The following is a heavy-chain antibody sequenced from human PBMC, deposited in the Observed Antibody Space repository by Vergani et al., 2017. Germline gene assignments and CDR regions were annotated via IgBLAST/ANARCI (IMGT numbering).Heavy chain of an antibody. J-gene: IGHJ4*02. CDR2: MNPNSGNT. CDR3: AKDGTWAAVLGLGWYYFDY. V-gene: IGHV1-8*01. CDR1: GYTFTSYD. Sequence: QVQLVQSGAEVKKPGASVKVSCKASGYTFTSYDINWVRQATGQGLEWMGWMNPNSGNTGYAQKFQGRVTMTRNTSISTAYMELSSLRAEDTAVYYCAKDGTWAAVLGLGWYYFDYWGQGTLVTVSS. D-gene: IGHD3/OR15-3a*01.